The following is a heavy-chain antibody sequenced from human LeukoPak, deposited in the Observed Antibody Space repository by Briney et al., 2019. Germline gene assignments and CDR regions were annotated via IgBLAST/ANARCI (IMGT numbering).Heavy chain of an antibody. CDR1: GFTFSSYA. Sequence: GSLTLSCAASGFTFSSYAMSWVRQPPGKGLEWVSAISRSGGSTYYADSVKGRFTISRDNSKNTLYLQMNSLRAEDTAVYYCAKDKRFLEWLFPVWGQGTLVTVSS. V-gene: IGHV3-23*01. CDR2: ISRSGGST. J-gene: IGHJ4*02. CDR3: AKDKRFLEWLFPV. D-gene: IGHD3-3*01.